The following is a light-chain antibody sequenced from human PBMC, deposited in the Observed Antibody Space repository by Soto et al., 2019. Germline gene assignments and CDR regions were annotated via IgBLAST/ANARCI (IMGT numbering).Light chain of an antibody. CDR1: QSVSSY. Sequence: EIVLTQSPASLSLSPGESAALACRASQSVSSYLAWYQQKPGQAPRLLIYDASNRATSIPARFSGSGSGTDFTLTISSLEPEDFAVYYCQQRRNWPLSTFGPGTKVDIK. CDR3: QQRRNWPLST. V-gene: IGKV3-11*01. CDR2: DAS. J-gene: IGKJ3*01.